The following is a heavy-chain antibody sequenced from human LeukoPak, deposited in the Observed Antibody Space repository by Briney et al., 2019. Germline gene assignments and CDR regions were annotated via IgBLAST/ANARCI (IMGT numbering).Heavy chain of an antibody. Sequence: PGGSLRLSCAASGFTFSSYWMSWVRQAPGKGLEWVANIKQDGSTIYYVDSVKGRFTISRDNAKNSLYLQMNSLKTEDTAVYYCTTVPSLYWGQGTLVTVSS. J-gene: IGHJ4*02. CDR1: GFTFSSYW. CDR2: IKQDGSTI. V-gene: IGHV3-7*03. CDR3: TTVPSLY.